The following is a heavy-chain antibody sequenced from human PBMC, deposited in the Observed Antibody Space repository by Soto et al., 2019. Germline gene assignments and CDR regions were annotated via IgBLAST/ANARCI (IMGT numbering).Heavy chain of an antibody. V-gene: IGHV3-21*01. J-gene: IGHJ6*02. CDR1: GFTFRTYT. CDR2: IRGFSPYT. Sequence: GGSLRLSCISSGFTFRTYTMNWVRQAPGKGLEWVSGIRGFSPYTFYAESVKGRFTISRDNAKNSLFLQMNSLRDEDTAVYYCARDRGYDAHDFYYNAMDVWGQGTTVTVSS. CDR3: ARDRGYDAHDFYYNAMDV. D-gene: IGHD2-15*01.